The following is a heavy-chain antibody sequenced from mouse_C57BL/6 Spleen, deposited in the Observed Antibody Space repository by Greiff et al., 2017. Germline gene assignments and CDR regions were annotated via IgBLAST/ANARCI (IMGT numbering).Heavy chain of an antibody. Sequence: EVKLMESGPELVKPGASVKISCKASGYSFTGYYMNWVKQSPEKSLEWIGEINPSTGGTTYNQKFKAKATLTVDKSSSTAYMQLKSLTSEDSAVYYCARLGIYYGNYVDYWGQGTTLTVSS. CDR3: ARLGIYYGNYVDY. CDR1: GYSFTGYY. V-gene: IGHV1-42*01. J-gene: IGHJ2*01. D-gene: IGHD2-1*01. CDR2: INPSTGGT.